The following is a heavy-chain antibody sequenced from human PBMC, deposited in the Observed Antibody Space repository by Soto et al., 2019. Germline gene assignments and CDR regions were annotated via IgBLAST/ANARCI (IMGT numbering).Heavy chain of an antibody. J-gene: IGHJ4*02. CDR3: ARPGITMVRGVIEAPDY. D-gene: IGHD3-10*01. CDR1: GYSFATYW. CDR2: MYPGDSDT. V-gene: IGHV5-51*01. Sequence: GESLKISCKASGYSFATYWIGWVRQMPGKGLELMGIMYPGDSDTRYSPSFQGQVTISADKSISTAYLQWSSLKASDTAMYYCARPGITMVRGVIEAPDYWGQGTLVTVSS.